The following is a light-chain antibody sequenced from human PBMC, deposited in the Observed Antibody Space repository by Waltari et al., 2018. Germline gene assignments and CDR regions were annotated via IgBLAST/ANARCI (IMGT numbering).Light chain of an antibody. CDR3: QQYNSYSPYT. CDR2: KGS. J-gene: IGKJ2*01. CDR1: QSISSW. V-gene: IGKV1-5*03. Sequence: DIQMTQSPSTLSASVGDRVTITCRASQSISSWVAWYQQKPGKAHKLLIYKGSSLESGVPSRFSGSGSGTEFTLTISRLQPDDVASYYCQQYNSYSPYTFGQGTKLEIK.